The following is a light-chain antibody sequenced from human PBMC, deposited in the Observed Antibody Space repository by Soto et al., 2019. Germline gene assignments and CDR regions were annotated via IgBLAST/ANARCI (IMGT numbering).Light chain of an antibody. J-gene: IGKJ5*01. CDR1: QALSNY. Sequence: DIQLTQSPSVLSASVGDTVTITCRASQALSNYLAWYQQKPGKAPDLLIYSASTLQGGVPSRFSGSGSGTDFTLTISSLQPEDFATYYCQQSYSTPITLGQGTRLEI. CDR3: QQSYSTPIT. CDR2: SAS. V-gene: IGKV1-39*01.